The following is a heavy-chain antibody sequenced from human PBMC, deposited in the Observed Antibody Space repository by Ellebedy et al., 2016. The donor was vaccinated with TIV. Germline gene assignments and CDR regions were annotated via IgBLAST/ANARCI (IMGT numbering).Heavy chain of an antibody. CDR2: IYGAEST. CDR3: ATRALGGAAR. J-gene: IGHJ4*01. V-gene: IGHV3-53*01. Sequence: GESLKISCVATGIAVRSSFMSWVRQAPGKGLECVAVIYGAESTEYADAVKGRFSISRDHSRLFLQMNSLSPDDTAVYYCATRALGGAARWGQGTLVTVSS. D-gene: IGHD3-16*01. CDR1: GIAVRSSF.